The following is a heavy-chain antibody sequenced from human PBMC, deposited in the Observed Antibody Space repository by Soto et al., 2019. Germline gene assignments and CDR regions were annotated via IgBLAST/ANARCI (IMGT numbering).Heavy chain of an antibody. D-gene: IGHD3-10*01. CDR2: ISGSGNIT. CDR3: ARGPRPSSVGTGAF. CDR1: GFTFSNHE. J-gene: IGHJ4*02. V-gene: IGHV3-48*03. Sequence: GGSLRLSCAASGFTFSNHEMNWVRQAPGKGLEWISYISGSGNITYYADSVKGRFTISRDNAQKSLYLQMNSLRVEDTAVYYCARGPRPSSVGTGAFWGQGTLVTVSS.